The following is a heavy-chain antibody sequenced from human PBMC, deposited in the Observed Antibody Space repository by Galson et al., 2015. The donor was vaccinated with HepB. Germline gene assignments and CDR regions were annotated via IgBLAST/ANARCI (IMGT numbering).Heavy chain of an antibody. D-gene: IGHD4-23*01. CDR2: ISSDSRTI. CDR1: GFTFSDES. V-gene: IGHV3-48*02. Sequence: SLRLSCAASGFTFSDESIHWVRQVPGKGLEDIAFISSDSRTIYYADSVHGRFAISRDNAKKSVHLQMNSLRDEDTAVYYCATIYGGLDRAFDYWGQGTLVTVSS. J-gene: IGHJ4*02. CDR3: ATIYGGLDRAFDY.